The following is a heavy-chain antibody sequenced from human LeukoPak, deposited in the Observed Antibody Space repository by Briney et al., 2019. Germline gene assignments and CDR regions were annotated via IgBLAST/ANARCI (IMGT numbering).Heavy chain of an antibody. D-gene: IGHD5-12*01. CDR2: IIPIFGTA. V-gene: IGHV1-69*13. Sequence: GASVKVSCKASGSTFSSYAISWVRQAPGQGLEWMGGIIPIFGTANYAQKFQGRVTITADESTSTAYMELSSLRSEDTAVYYCARLVRGYSGYDYVNYYYMDVWGKGTTVTVSS. CDR3: ARLVRGYSGYDYVNYYYMDV. CDR1: GSTFSSYA. J-gene: IGHJ6*03.